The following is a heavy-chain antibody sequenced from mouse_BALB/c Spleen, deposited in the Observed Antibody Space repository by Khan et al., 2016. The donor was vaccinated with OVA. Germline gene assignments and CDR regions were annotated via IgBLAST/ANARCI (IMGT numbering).Heavy chain of an antibody. CDR2: ISSGGDYT. D-gene: IGHD4-1*01. V-gene: IGHV5-6*01. CDR1: GFTFSSYS. Sequence: VQLKESGGDLVKPRGSLKLSCAASGFTFSSYSMSWVRQTPDKRLEWVATISSGGDYTYYPDSVKGRFTISRDNAKNTLYLQMSSLKSEDTAMYYCASHLTGSFAYWGQGTLVTVS. J-gene: IGHJ3*01. CDR3: ASHLTGSFAY.